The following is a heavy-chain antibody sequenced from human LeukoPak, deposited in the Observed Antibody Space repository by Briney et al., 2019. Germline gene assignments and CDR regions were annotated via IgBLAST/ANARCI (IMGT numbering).Heavy chain of an antibody. CDR3: VTGTHSSGWT. CDR1: GFTFGNYA. Sequence: AGGSLRLSCVASGFTFGNYAMSWVRQAPGKGLEWVAGISGGGVTYYGDSVRGRFSTSRDNSQNTLYLEINSLRAEDTAIYYCVTGTHSSGWTWGQGTLVTVSS. CDR2: ISGGGVT. V-gene: IGHV3-23*01. J-gene: IGHJ5*02. D-gene: IGHD6-19*01.